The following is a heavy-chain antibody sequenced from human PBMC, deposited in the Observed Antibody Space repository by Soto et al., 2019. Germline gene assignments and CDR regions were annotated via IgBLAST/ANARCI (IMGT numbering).Heavy chain of an antibody. D-gene: IGHD3-16*02. CDR1: GASFTRYC. V-gene: IGHV5-51*01. CDR2: IYPGDSDT. CDR3: ARSSFYDYVWGSYRTYYSMDA. J-gene: IGHJ6*04. Sequence: PGEALKISGKGSGASFTRYCIGWVRQMPGKGLEWMGIIYPGDSDTRYSPSFQDQVTISSDKSISTAYLQWSSLKASDTAMYYCARSSFYDYVWGSYRTYYSMDAWGKRTTVTVSS.